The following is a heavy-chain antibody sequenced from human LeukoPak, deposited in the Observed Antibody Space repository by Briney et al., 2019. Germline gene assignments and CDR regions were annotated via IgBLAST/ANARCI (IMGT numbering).Heavy chain of an antibody. CDR3: ARTGYCSSTSCYGVGNNWFDP. CDR2: IYHSGST. J-gene: IGHJ5*02. D-gene: IGHD2-2*01. V-gene: IGHV4-30-2*01. Sequence: SVTLSLTCAVSGGSISSGGYSWSWIRQPPGKGLEWIGYIYHSGSTYYNPSLKSRVTISVDRSKNQFSLKLSSVTAADTAVYYCARTGYCSSTSCYGVGNNWFDPWGQGALVTVSS. CDR1: GGSISSGGYS.